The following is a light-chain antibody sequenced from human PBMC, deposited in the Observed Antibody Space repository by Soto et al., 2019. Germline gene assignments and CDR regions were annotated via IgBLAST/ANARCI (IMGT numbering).Light chain of an antibody. CDR1: QSVSSNY. CDR3: QPYGSSPET. Sequence: EIVLTQSPGTLSLSPGERATLSCRASQSVSSNYLAWYQQKPGQAPRLLIYGASSRATGIPDRFSGSGSGTDFTLTISRLEPEDFEVYYCQPYGSSPETFGQGTKVDIK. J-gene: IGKJ1*01. V-gene: IGKV3-20*01. CDR2: GAS.